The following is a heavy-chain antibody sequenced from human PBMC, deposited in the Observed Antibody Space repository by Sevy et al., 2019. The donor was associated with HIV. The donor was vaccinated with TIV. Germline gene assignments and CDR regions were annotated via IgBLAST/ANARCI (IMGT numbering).Heavy chain of an antibody. D-gene: IGHD2-21*02. Sequence: ASVKVSCKASGGTFSSYAISWVRQAPGQGLEWMGGINPKSGGTNYAQNFQGRVIMTRDTSINTAYMELTSLRLDDTAVYYCARHTAFMFDSWGQGTLVTVSS. CDR1: GGTFSSYA. J-gene: IGHJ4*02. V-gene: IGHV1-2*02. CDR2: INPKSGGT. CDR3: ARHTAFMFDS.